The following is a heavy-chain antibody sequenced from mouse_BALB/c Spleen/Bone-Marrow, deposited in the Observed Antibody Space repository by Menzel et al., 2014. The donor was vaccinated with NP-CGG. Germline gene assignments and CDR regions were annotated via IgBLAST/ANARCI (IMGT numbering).Heavy chain of an antibody. V-gene: IGHV5-6-3*01. CDR3: ARGLDY. Sequence: EVKLEESGGGLAQPGGSLKLSCAASGFTFSSYGMPWVRQTPDKRLELVATINTNGGNTYYPDSVKGRFTISRDNAKNTLYLQMSSLKSEDTAMYYCARGLDYWGQGTTLTVSS. CDR2: INTNGGNT. J-gene: IGHJ2*01. CDR1: GFTFSSYG.